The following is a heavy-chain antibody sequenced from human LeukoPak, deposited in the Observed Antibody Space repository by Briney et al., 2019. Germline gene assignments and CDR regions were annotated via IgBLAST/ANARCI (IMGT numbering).Heavy chain of an antibody. CDR1: GGSISSGNYY. Sequence: SSETLSLTCSVSGGSISSGNYYWSWIRQPPGKGLEWIGYIYYSGSTYYNPSLKSRVTISVDTSKNQFSLKLSSVTAADTAVYYCAAYDRDAFDIWGQGTMVTVSS. CDR2: IYYSGST. D-gene: IGHD2-8*01. V-gene: IGHV4-30-4*08. J-gene: IGHJ3*02. CDR3: AAYDRDAFDI.